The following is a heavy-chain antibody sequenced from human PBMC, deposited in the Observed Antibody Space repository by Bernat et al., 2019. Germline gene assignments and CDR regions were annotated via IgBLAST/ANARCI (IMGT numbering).Heavy chain of an antibody. CDR2: ITDSGGST. CDR3: ASREKFSFNY. CDR1: GFTFSNYA. V-gene: IGHV3-23*01. J-gene: IGHJ4*02. Sequence: EVQLLESGGGLIQPGGSLRLSCAASGFTFSNYAMSWVRQAPGKGLEWVSSITDSGGSTFYADSVKGRFTISRDNSKHTLFLQVNSLRAEDTAVYYCASREKFSFNYCVQGTLVTVSS.